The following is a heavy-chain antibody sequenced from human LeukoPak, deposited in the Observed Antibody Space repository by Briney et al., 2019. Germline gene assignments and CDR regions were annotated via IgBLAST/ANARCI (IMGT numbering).Heavy chain of an antibody. Sequence: SETLSLTCTVSGGSVTYTNYYWGWIRQPPGKGLQWIGVIYYNGKTYYNPSLKSRVTVAVDTSKNQFSLKLSSVTAADTAVYYCARGRRFVRITMVRGVIPDAFDIWGQGTMVTVSS. CDR3: ARGRRFVRITMVRGVIPDAFDI. CDR1: GGSVTYTNYY. J-gene: IGHJ3*02. V-gene: IGHV4-39*01. D-gene: IGHD3-10*01. CDR2: IYYNGKT.